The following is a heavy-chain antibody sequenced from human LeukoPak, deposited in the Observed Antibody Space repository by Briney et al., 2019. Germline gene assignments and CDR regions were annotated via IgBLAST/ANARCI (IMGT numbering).Heavy chain of an antibody. CDR1: GGSISSSSYY. J-gene: IGHJ4*02. CDR2: IYYSGST. CDR3: ARVLDNSSSRYQSLKY. Sequence: SETLSLTXTVSGGSISSSSYYWGWIRQPPGKGLEWIGSIYYSGSTYYNPSLKSRVTISVDTSKNQFSLKLSSVTAADTAVYYCARVLDNSSSRYQSLKYWGQGTLVTVSS. D-gene: IGHD2/OR15-2a*01. V-gene: IGHV4-39*01.